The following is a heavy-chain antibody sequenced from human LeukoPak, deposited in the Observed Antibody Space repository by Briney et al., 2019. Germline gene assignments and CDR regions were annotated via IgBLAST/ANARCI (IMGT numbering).Heavy chain of an antibody. Sequence: GGSLRLSCAASGFTFYDYGMTWVRQALGKGLEWVSGITWNGGSTGYADSVKGRFTISRDNAKNSLYLQMNSLSAEDTALCYCARTQSYYDDSSPIDYWRQETLLTLSS. CDR1: GFTFYDYG. CDR2: ITWNGGST. V-gene: IGHV3-20*04. J-gene: IGHJ4*02. CDR3: ARTQSYYDDSSPIDY. D-gene: IGHD3-22*01.